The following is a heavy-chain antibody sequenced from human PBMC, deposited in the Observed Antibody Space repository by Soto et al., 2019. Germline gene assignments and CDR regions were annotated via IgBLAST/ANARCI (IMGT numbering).Heavy chain of an antibody. CDR3: ARGQTGGRGFDY. CDR1: GGSFSGYY. CDR2: INHSGST. J-gene: IGHJ4*02. Sequence: SSETLSLTCAVYGGSFSGYYWSWIRQPPGKGLEWIGEINHSGSTNYNPSLKSRVTISVDTSKNQFSLKLSSVTAADTAVYYCARGQTGGRGFDYWGKGTLVTVSS. D-gene: IGHD2-8*02. V-gene: IGHV4-34*01.